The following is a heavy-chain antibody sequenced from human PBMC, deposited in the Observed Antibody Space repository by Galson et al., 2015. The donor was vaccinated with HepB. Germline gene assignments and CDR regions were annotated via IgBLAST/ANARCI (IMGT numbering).Heavy chain of an antibody. CDR1: GYTFTSYG. CDR3: ARGKLFYSGHYLYYFDY. V-gene: IGHV1-18*04. J-gene: IGHJ4*02. D-gene: IGHD3-3*02. Sequence: SVKVSCKASGYTFTSYGISWVRQAPGQGLEWMGWINDYNGNTNYAQNLQGRVTMTTDTSTSTAYMELRSLRSDDTAVYYCARGKLFYSGHYLYYFDYWGQGTPVTVSS. CDR2: INDYNGNT.